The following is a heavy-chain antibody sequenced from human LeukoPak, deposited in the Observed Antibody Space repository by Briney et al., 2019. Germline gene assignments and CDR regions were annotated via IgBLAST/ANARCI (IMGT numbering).Heavy chain of an antibody. D-gene: IGHD3-22*01. CDR3: ARLSGYSSGHYYSDY. V-gene: IGHV4-59*01. Sequence: PSETLSLTCTVSGGSISSYYWSWIRQPPGKGLEWIGHIYYSGSTNYNPSLKSRVTISVDTSKNQFSLKLSSVTAADTAVYYCARLSGYSSGHYYSDYWGQGTLVTVSS. J-gene: IGHJ4*02. CDR2: IYYSGST. CDR1: GGSISSYY.